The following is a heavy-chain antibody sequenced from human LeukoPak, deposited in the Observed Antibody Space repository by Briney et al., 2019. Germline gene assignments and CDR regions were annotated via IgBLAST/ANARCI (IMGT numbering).Heavy chain of an antibody. CDR3: AKRGVVIRVILVGFHKEAYYFDS. Sequence: GGSLRLSCAVSGIILSNYGMSWVRQAPGKGLEWVAGLSGSGGGTNYADSVKGRFTISRDNAKNTLYLQMNSLRAEDTAVYFCAKRGVVIRVILVGFHKEAYYFDSWGQGAPVTVSS. V-gene: IGHV3-23*01. D-gene: IGHD3-10*01. CDR2: LSGSGGGT. J-gene: IGHJ4*02. CDR1: GIILSNYG.